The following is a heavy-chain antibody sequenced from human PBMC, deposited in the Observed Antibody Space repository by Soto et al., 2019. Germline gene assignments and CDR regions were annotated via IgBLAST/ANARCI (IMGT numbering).Heavy chain of an antibody. D-gene: IGHD5-18*01. Sequence: PGGSRRLSCAASGFTFSSYAMIWGRQAPGKGLEWVSAISVSGGSTYYADSVKGRFTISRDNAKNSLYLQMNSLRAEDTAVYYCAREDTAMDAFDIWGQGTMVTVSS. V-gene: IGHV3-23*01. CDR3: AREDTAMDAFDI. CDR2: ISVSGGST. J-gene: IGHJ3*02. CDR1: GFTFSSYA.